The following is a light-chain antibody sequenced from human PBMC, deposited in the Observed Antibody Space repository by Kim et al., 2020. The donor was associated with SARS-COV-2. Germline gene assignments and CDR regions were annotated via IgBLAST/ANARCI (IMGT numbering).Light chain of an antibody. Sequence: ASVGNRVTITCRTSQSISSHLNWYHQKPGRAPKLLIYAASTLQGGVPSRFSGSGSETDFTLTISSLQPEDFATYFCQQSYITPFTFGPGTKVDIK. CDR2: AAS. V-gene: IGKV1-39*01. J-gene: IGKJ3*01. CDR3: QQSYITPFT. CDR1: QSISSH.